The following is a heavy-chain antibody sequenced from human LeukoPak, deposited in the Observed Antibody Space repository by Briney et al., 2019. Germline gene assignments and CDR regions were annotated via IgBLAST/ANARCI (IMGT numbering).Heavy chain of an antibody. V-gene: IGHV3-23*01. CDR3: AKDRSSSGWYALDN. J-gene: IGHJ4*02. Sequence: GGFLRLSCAASGFTFSSYAITWVRQAPGKGLEWVSAISATGGSTNYADSVKGRFTISRDNSKNTLYMQMNSLRDEDTAVYYCAKDRSSSGWYALDNWGQGTLVTVAS. D-gene: IGHD6-19*01. CDR2: ISATGGST. CDR1: GFTFSSYA.